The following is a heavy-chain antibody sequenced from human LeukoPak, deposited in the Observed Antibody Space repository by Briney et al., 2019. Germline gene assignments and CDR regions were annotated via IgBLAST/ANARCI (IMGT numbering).Heavy chain of an antibody. D-gene: IGHD2-21*01. V-gene: IGHV1-69*13. J-gene: IGHJ5*02. CDR3: GRKLRLGWNWFDP. CDR1: GGTFTSYA. CDR2: IIPIFGTT. Sequence: SVKVSCKTSGGTFTSYAITWVRQAPGQGLEWMGKIIPIFGTTNYAQTFQGRVTLTADESTSTAYMELSSLRTEDTALSYCGRKLRLGWNWFDPCGQGTLVTVSS.